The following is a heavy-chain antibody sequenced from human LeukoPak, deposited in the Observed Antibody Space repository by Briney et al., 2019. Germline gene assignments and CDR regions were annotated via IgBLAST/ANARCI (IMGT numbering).Heavy chain of an antibody. D-gene: IGHD2-15*01. CDR1: GFTVSSNY. CDR2: IYSGGST. V-gene: IGHV3-66*01. Sequence: GGSLRLSCAASGFTVSSNYMSWVRQAPGKGLEWVSVIYSGGSTYYADSVKGRFTISRDSSKNTLYLQMNSLRAEDTAVYYCARDGYTGYCSGGSCYLWGQGTLVTVSS. CDR3: ARDGYTGYCSGGSCYL. J-gene: IGHJ4*02.